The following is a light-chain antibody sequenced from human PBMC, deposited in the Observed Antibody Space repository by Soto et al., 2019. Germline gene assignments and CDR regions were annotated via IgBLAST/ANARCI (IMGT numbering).Light chain of an antibody. CDR2: GNS. CDR1: SSNIGAGYD. J-gene: IGLJ2*01. CDR3: QSYDSSLSAI. V-gene: IGLV1-40*01. Sequence: QSVLTQPPSVSGAPGQRVTISCTGSSSNIGAGYDVHWYQQLPGTAPKLLIYGNSNRPSGVPDRFSGSKSGTSASLAITGLQAEDEADYYCQSYDSSLSAIFSGGTQLTVL.